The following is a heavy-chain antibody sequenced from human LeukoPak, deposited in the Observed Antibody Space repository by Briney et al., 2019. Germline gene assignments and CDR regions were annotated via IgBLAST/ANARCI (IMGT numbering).Heavy chain of an antibody. V-gene: IGHV3-53*01. J-gene: IGHJ6*02. CDR3: ATSLVVPAAIFLGMDV. CDR1: GFTVSSYY. Sequence: GGSLRLSCAASGFTVSSYYMSWVRQAPGKGLEWVSVIYSGGSTYYADSVKGRFTISRDNSKNTLYLQMNSLRAEDTAVYYCATSLVVPAAIFLGMDVWGQGTTVTVSS. D-gene: IGHD2-2*01. CDR2: IYSGGST.